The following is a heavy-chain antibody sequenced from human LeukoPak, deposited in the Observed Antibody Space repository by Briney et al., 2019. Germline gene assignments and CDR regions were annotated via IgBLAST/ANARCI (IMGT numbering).Heavy chain of an antibody. J-gene: IGHJ4*02. CDR1: GGSVSDYY. Sequence: PSETLSLTCTISGGSVSDYYWSWIRQTPGKGLEWIGYIYYSGSTNYNPSLKSRVTISVDTSKNQFSLKLSSVTAADTAVYYCARMYPYSGSYHTLFNYWGQGTLVTVSS. V-gene: IGHV4-59*02. CDR2: IYYSGST. CDR3: ARMYPYSGSYHTLFNY. D-gene: IGHD1-26*01.